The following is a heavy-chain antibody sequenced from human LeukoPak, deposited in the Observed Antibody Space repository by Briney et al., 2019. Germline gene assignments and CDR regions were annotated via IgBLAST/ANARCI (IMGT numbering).Heavy chain of an antibody. CDR3: ARVSSGSYHYYYYYMDV. CDR1: GGSISSYY. D-gene: IGHD3-10*01. Sequence: SETLSLTCTVSGGSISSYYWSWIRQPPGKGLEWIGYIHYSGSTNYNPSLKSRVTISVDTSKNQFSLKLSSVTAADTAVYYCARVSSGSYHYYYYYMDVWGKGTTVTISS. V-gene: IGHV4-59*01. CDR2: IHYSGST. J-gene: IGHJ6*03.